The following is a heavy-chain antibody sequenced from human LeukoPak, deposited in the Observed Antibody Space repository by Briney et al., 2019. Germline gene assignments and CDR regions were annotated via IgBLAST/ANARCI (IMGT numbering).Heavy chain of an antibody. CDR2: ISASGGST. Sequence: GGSLRLSCAASGFTFSDHYMNWVRQAPGKGLEWVSGISASGGSTYYADSVKGRFTISRDNSKNTLYLQMNSLRAEDTAIYYCAKDATTVVTFFDYWGQGTLVTVSS. V-gene: IGHV3-23*01. CDR3: AKDATTVVTFFDY. CDR1: GFTFSDHY. J-gene: IGHJ4*02. D-gene: IGHD4-23*01.